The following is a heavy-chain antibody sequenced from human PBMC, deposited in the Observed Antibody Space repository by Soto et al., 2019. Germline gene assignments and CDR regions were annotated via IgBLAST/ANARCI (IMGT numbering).Heavy chain of an antibody. CDR3: AKDRDDILTGYSHFDY. Sequence: GGSLRLSCAASGFTFSSYAMSWVRQAPGKGLEWVSAISGSGGSTYYADSVKGRFTISRDNSKNTLYLQMNSLRAEDTAVYYCAKDRDDILTGYSHFDYWGQGTLVTVSS. CDR1: GFTFSSYA. J-gene: IGHJ4*02. D-gene: IGHD3-9*01. V-gene: IGHV3-23*01. CDR2: ISGSGGST.